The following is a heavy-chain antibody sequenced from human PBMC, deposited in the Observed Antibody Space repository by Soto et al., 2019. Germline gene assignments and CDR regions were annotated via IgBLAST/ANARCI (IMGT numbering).Heavy chain of an antibody. CDR3: ARDLEGTGTKRYYYGMDV. CDR1: GCSVSSNSAA. D-gene: IGHD1-7*01. J-gene: IGHJ6*02. V-gene: IGHV6-1*01. Sequence: QTLSLTCAISGCSVSSNSAAWNWIRQSPSRGLEWLGRTYYRAKWYNDYAVSVKSRITINPDTSKNQFSLQLNSVTPEDTAVYYCARDLEGTGTKRYYYGMDVWGQGTTVTVSS. CDR2: TYYRAKWYN.